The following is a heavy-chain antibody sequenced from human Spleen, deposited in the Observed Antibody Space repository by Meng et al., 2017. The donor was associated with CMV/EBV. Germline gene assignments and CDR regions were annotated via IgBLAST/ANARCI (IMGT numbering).Heavy chain of an antibody. CDR2: VYINDNT. V-gene: IGHV4-4*07. CDR3: AIGSGDFDH. Sequence: QGRLQESGPGLVKPSEILSLTCTVSGGYIKNWFWSWIRQPAGKKLEWIGRVYINDNTNYNPSFRSRVIMSVDASNNQFSLKLTSVTAADTAVYYCAIGSGDFDHWGQGTLVTVSS. D-gene: IGHD1-26*01. J-gene: IGHJ4*02. CDR1: GGYIKNWF.